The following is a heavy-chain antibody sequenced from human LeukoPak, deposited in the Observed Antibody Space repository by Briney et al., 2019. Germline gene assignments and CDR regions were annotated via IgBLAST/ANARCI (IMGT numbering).Heavy chain of an antibody. J-gene: IGHJ4*03. V-gene: IGHV3-21*06. CDR1: GFTFTSYS. D-gene: IGHD2-15*01. Sequence: PGGSLRLSCAASGFTFTSYSMNWVRQAPGKGLEWVSSIRSSSTYIYYADSVTGRFTISRDNAKNSLFLQVNSLRAEDTAVYYCARAGYCSGGNCYLDYWGQGTLVTVSS. CDR2: IRSSSTYI. CDR3: ARAGYCSGGNCYLDY.